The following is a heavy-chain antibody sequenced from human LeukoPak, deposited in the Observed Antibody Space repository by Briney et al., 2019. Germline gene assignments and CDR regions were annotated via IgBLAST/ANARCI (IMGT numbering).Heavy chain of an antibody. Sequence: SETLSLTCAVYGGSFSGYYWSWIRQPPGKGLEWIGEINHSGSTNYNPSLKSRVTISVDTSKNQFSLKLSSVTAADTAVYYCARDPIPYYYGSGTPNWGQGTLVTVSS. D-gene: IGHD3-10*01. CDR2: INHSGST. CDR1: GGSFSGYY. CDR3: ARDPIPYYYGSGTPN. V-gene: IGHV4-34*01. J-gene: IGHJ4*02.